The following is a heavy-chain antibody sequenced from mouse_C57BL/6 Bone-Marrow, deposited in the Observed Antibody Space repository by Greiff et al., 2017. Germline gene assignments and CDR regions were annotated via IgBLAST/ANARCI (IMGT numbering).Heavy chain of an antibody. V-gene: IGHV1-52*01. Sequence: VQLQQSGAELVRPGSSVKLSCKASGYTFTSYWMHWVKQRPIQGLEWIGNIDPSDSETHYNQKFKDKATLTVDKSSSTAYMQLSSLTSEDSAVYYGRLWRYWYFDVWGTGTTVTVSS. J-gene: IGHJ1*03. D-gene: IGHD1-1*02. CDR2: IDPSDSET. CDR1: GYTFTSYW. CDR3: RLWRYWYFDV.